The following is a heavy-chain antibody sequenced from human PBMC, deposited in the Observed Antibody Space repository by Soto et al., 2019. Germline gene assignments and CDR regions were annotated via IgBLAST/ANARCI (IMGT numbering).Heavy chain of an antibody. CDR3: AREGGGGYFFYGMDV. J-gene: IGHJ6*02. Sequence: QVQLQESGPGLVKPSQTLSLTCTVSGGSISSGDYYWSWIRQPPGKGLEWIGYIYYTGSTNYNPSLKSRLIRSVDTSNNQFSLKLKSVTAADTAVYYCAREGGGGYFFYGMDVWGQGTTVTVSS. D-gene: IGHD2-15*01. CDR2: IYYTGST. CDR1: GGSISSGDYY. V-gene: IGHV4-30-4*01.